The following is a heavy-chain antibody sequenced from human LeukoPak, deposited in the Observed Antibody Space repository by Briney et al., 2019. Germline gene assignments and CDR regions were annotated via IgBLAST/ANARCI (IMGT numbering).Heavy chain of an antibody. J-gene: IGHJ4*02. V-gene: IGHV4-39*01. CDR1: GGSISSSNYY. CDR3: ARRSNYGSGRADY. Sequence: SETLSLTCTVSGGSISSSNYYWGWIRQPPGKGLEWIGNIYYSGTTYYSPSLVSQVTISVDTSRNQFSLKLSSVTAADTAMYYCARRSNYGSGRADYWGQGTLVTVSS. D-gene: IGHD3-10*01. CDR2: IYYSGTT.